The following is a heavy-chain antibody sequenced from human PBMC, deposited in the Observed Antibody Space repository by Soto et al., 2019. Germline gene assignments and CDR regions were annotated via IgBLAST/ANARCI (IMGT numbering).Heavy chain of an antibody. V-gene: IGHV1-46*01. CDR2: INPAGGAA. CDR1: GYTFTKFH. Sequence: QVRRVQSGAEGKKPGASVKISCETSGYTFTKFHLHWVRQAPGQGLEWVGRINPAGGAANYAQPFQGRVSVTTDTSTSTVYMQLSNLRSADTAVYYCATEGDPRLYAATVFDYWGQGTLLSVSS. J-gene: IGHJ4*02. CDR3: ATEGDPRLYAATVFDY. D-gene: IGHD2-21*01.